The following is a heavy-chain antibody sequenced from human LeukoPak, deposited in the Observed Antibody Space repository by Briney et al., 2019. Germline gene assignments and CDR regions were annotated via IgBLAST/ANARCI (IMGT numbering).Heavy chain of an antibody. D-gene: IGHD4-11*01. V-gene: IGHV1-8*01. CDR1: GYTFTSYD. Sequence: ASVKVSCKASGYTFTSYDINWVRQATGQGLEWMGWMNPNSGNTGYAQKFQGRVTITADESTSTAYMELSSLRSEDTAVYYCARDVTRWTYGLTTGDGAFDIWGQGTMVTVSS. CDR2: MNPNSGNT. J-gene: IGHJ3*02. CDR3: ARDVTRWTYGLTTGDGAFDI.